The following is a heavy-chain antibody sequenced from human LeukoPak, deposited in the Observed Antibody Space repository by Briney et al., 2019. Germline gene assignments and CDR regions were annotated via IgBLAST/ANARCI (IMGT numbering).Heavy chain of an antibody. V-gene: IGHV4-38-2*01. CDR1: GYSISSGYY. J-gene: IGHJ4*02. CDR3: ARGPVVPLDY. D-gene: IGHD2-15*01. Sequence: PSETLSLTCAVSGYSISSGYYWGWIRQPPGKGLEWIGSIDHSGSNYYNPSLRSRVTISVDTSKNQFSLKLSSVAAADTAVYYCARGPVVPLDYWGQGTLVTVSS. CDR2: IDHSGSN.